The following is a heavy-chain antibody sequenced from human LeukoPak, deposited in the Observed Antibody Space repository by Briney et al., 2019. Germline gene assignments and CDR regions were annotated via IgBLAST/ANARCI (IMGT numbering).Heavy chain of an antibody. Sequence: PSETLSLTCTVSGGSISGYYWSWIRQPPGKGLEWIGEINHSGSTNYNPSLKSRVTISVDTSKNQFSLKLSSVTAADTAVYYCARGNLQSYYYYYGMDVWGQGTTVTVSS. J-gene: IGHJ6*02. D-gene: IGHD4-11*01. CDR3: ARGNLQSYYYYYGMDV. CDR1: GGSISGYY. V-gene: IGHV4-34*01. CDR2: INHSGST.